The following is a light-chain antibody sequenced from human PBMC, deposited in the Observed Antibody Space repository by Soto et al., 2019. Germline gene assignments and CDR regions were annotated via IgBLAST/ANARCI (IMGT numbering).Light chain of an antibody. J-gene: IGLJ2*01. CDR1: NFGSKS. CDR3: QVWDSSSDHVV. V-gene: IGLV3-21*02. CDR2: DDS. Sequence: SYELTQPPAVSVAPGQTARITCGGNNFGSKSVHWYQQKPGQAPVLVVYDDSDRPSGIPERFSGSNSGNTATLTISRVEAGDEADYYCQVWDSSSDHVVFGGGTQLTVL.